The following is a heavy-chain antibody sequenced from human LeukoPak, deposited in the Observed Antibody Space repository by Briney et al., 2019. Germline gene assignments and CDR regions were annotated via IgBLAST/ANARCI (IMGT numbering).Heavy chain of an antibody. V-gene: IGHV1-2*02. CDR3: ARATPGYYYMDV. CDR2: INPNSGGT. Sequence: ASVKVPCKASGYTFTGYYMHWVRQAPGQGLEWMGWINPNSGGTNYAQKFQGRVTMTGDTSISTAYMELSRLRSDDTAVYYCARATPGYYYMDVWGKGTTVTVSS. CDR1: GYTFTGYY. J-gene: IGHJ6*03.